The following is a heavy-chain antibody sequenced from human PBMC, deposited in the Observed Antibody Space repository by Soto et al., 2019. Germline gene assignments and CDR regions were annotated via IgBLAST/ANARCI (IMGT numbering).Heavy chain of an antibody. CDR2: FDPEDGET. V-gene: IGHV1-24*01. Sequence: GASVKVSCKVSGYTLTELSMHWVRQAPGKGLEWMGGFDPEDGETIYAQKFQGRVTMTEDTSTDTAYMELSSLRSEDTAVYYCATVKGDDFWSGYYTGILWYFDLRGRGTLVTVSS. D-gene: IGHD3-3*01. CDR3: ATVKGDDFWSGYYTGILWYFDL. J-gene: IGHJ2*01. CDR1: GYTLTELS.